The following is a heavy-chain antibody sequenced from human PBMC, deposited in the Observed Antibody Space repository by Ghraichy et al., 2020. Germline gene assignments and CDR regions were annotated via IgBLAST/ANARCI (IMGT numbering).Heavy chain of an antibody. CDR3: ARYPPVGYSSGWYPYYYGMDV. V-gene: IGHV4-59*01. CDR1: GGSISSYY. D-gene: IGHD6-19*01. Sequence: SETLSLTCTVSGGSISSYYWSWIRQPPGKGLEWIGYIYYSGSTNYNPSLKSRVTISVDTSKNQFSLKLSSVTAADTAVYYCARYPPVGYSSGWYPYYYGMDVWGQGTTVTVSS. CDR2: IYYSGST. J-gene: IGHJ6*02.